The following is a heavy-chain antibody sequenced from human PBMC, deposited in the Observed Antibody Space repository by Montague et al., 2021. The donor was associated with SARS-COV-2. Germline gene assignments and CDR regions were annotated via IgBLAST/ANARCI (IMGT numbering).Heavy chain of an antibody. CDR1: GGSISSYY. CDR2: MYYSGST. J-gene: IGHJ4*02. Sequence: SETLSLTCTVSGGSISSYYWSWIRQPPGKGLEWIGYMYYSGSTNYNPSLKSRVTLSVDTSKNQFSLKLSSVTAADTAVYYCERDFDHWGQGTLVTVSS. CDR3: ERDFDH. V-gene: IGHV4-59*13.